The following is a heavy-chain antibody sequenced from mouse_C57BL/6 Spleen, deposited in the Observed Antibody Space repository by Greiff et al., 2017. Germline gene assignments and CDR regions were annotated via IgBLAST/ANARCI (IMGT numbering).Heavy chain of an antibody. J-gene: IGHJ2*01. CDR1: GFTFTDYY. CDR3: ARYNGYYPCDD. Sequence: EVHLVESGGGLVQPGGSLSLSCAASGFTFTDYYMSWVRQPPGKALACLGFFRNKANGYTTEFSASVEGRFTISRDNSQSILYLQMRALRAEDSATYYCARYNGYYPCDDRGQGSTLTASP. D-gene: IGHD2-3*01. CDR2: FRNKANGYTT. V-gene: IGHV7-3*01.